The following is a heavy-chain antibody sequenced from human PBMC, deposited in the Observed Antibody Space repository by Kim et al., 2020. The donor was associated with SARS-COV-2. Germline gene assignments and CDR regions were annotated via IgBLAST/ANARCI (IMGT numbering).Heavy chain of an antibody. CDR3: ATGGELYYYDSSGYYYFYY. V-gene: IGHV3-21*01. D-gene: IGHD3-22*01. CDR2: ISGSSSCI. CDR1: GFTFSSYA. J-gene: IGHJ4*01. Sequence: GGSLRLSCAASGFTFSSYAMNWVRQAPGKGLEWVSSISGSSSCIYYADSVKGRFTISRDNAKNSMYLQMNNLRAEDTAVYYCATGGELYYYDSSGYYYFYYWGPATLVTVSS.